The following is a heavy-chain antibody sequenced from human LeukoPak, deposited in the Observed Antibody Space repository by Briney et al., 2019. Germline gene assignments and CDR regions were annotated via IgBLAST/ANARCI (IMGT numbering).Heavy chain of an antibody. CDR3: ARGMGFYYDSSGTPTGDY. CDR2: IYSGGST. D-gene: IGHD3-22*01. J-gene: IGHJ4*02. CDR1: GFTDSSNY. Sequence: GGSLRLSCAASGFTDSSNYMSCVRQAPGKALVGVTVIYSGGSTYYADSVKGRFTDSRDNSKNALYLQMNSRRAEDTDVYYCARGMGFYYDSSGTPTGDYWGQGTLVTVSS. V-gene: IGHV3-53*01.